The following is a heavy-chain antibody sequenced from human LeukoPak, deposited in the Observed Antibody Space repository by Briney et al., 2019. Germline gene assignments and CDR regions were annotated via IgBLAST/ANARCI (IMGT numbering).Heavy chain of an antibody. Sequence: SQTLSLTCTVSGGSISSSSYYWGWIRQPPGKGLEWIGSIYYSGSTYYNPSLKSRVTISVDTSKNQFPLKLSSVTAADTAVYYCARPGGYSYGFTFDYWGQGTLVTVSS. J-gene: IGHJ4*02. CDR3: ARPGGYSYGFTFDY. CDR2: IYYSGST. V-gene: IGHV4-39*01. CDR1: GGSISSSSYY. D-gene: IGHD5-18*01.